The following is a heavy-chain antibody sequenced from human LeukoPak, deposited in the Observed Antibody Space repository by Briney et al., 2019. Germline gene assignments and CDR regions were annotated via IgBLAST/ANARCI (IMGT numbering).Heavy chain of an antibody. D-gene: IGHD6-13*01. Sequence: PGGSLRLSCAASGFTFSSYEMNWVRQAPGKGLEWGSYISSSGSTIYYADSVKGRFTISRDNAKNSLYLQMNSLRAEDTAVYYCARYLSSSWYHYYYYYMDVWGKGTTVTISS. CDR2: ISSSGSTI. CDR1: GFTFSSYE. J-gene: IGHJ6*03. V-gene: IGHV3-48*03. CDR3: ARYLSSSWYHYYYYYMDV.